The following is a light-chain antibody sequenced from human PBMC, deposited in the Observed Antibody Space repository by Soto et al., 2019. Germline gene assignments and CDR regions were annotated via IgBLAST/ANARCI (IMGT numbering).Light chain of an antibody. CDR3: HQYIHSPFT. J-gene: IGKJ3*01. CDR2: GAS. V-gene: IGKV3-20*01. Sequence: TVLTQSPGTLSSSPGETATISCRASQSVSSSSSGTSLAWYQQKPGQAPRLLIFGASSRATAIPDRFSGSGSGTDFTLTISRLEPEDSAVYFCHQYIHSPFTFGPGTKVEIK. CDR1: QSVSSSSSGTS.